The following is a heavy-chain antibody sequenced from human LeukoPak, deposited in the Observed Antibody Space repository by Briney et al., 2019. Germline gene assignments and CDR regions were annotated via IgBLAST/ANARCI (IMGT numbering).Heavy chain of an antibody. CDR1: RFTFSSYG. D-gene: IGHD5-24*01. Sequence: AGGSLRLSCAASRFTFSSYGMHWVRQAPGKGLEWVAVISYDGSNKYYADSVKGRFTVSRDNSKNTLYLQMNSLRAEDTAVYYCAKEGRDGFNYDYWGPGTLVTVSS. J-gene: IGHJ4*02. CDR2: ISYDGSNK. CDR3: AKEGRDGFNYDY. V-gene: IGHV3-30*18.